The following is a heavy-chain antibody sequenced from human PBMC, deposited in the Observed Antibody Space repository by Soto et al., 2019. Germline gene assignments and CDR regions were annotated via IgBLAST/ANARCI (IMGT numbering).Heavy chain of an antibody. V-gene: IGHV4-34*01. D-gene: IGHD4-17*01. CDR1: GGSFSGYY. Sequence: PSETLSLTCAVYGGSFSGYYWSWIRQRPEKGLEWIGEINHSGSTNQNPSLKSRVSISVDTSKNQFSLKVRSVTAANTAVYYCARVGGDDFGASGGFHYWGQGTLVTVSS. CDR2: INHSGST. J-gene: IGHJ4*02. CDR3: ARVGGDDFGASGGFHY.